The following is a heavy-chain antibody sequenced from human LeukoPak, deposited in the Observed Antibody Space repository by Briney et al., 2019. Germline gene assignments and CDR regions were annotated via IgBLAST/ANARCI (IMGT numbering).Heavy chain of an antibody. CDR3: ARDYYDSNDFYYGGFDY. D-gene: IGHD3-22*01. CDR1: GFTFSSYW. CDR2: IKQDGSEK. J-gene: IGHJ4*02. V-gene: IGHV3-7*01. Sequence: GGSLRLSCAASGFTFSSYWMSWVRQAPGKGLEWVANIKQDGSEKYYVDSVKGRFTISRDNAKNSLYLQMNSLRAEDTAVYYCARDYYDSNDFYYGGFDYWGQGTLVTVSS.